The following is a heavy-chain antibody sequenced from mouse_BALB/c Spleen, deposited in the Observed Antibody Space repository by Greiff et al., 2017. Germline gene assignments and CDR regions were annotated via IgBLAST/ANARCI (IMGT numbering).Heavy chain of an antibody. CDR3: ARGSYYRYDYYAMDY. CDR1: GFTFSSYA. J-gene: IGHJ4*01. Sequence: EVKLVESGGGLVKPGGSLKLSCAASGFTFSSYAMSWARQTPEKRLEWVASISSGGSTYYPDSVKGRFTISRDNARNILYLQMSILRSEDTAMYYCARGSYYRYDYYAMDYWGQGTSVTVSS. CDR2: ISSGGST. V-gene: IGHV5-6-5*01. D-gene: IGHD2-14*01.